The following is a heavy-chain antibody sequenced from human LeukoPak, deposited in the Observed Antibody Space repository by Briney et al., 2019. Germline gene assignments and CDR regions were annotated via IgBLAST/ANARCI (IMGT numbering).Heavy chain of an antibody. Sequence: GESLKISCKGSGYSFTNHWIGWVRQMPEKGLEWMGIIYPGDSDTRYSPSFQGQVTISADKSISMAYLQWSSLKASDTAMYYCARLPQWGGTYHFDYWGQGALLTVSS. CDR3: ARLPQWGGTYHFDY. D-gene: IGHD1-26*01. CDR2: IYPGDSDT. CDR1: GYSFTNHW. J-gene: IGHJ4*02. V-gene: IGHV5-51*01.